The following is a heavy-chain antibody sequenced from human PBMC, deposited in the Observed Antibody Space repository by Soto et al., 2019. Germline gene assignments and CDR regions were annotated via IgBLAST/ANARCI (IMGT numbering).Heavy chain of an antibody. CDR3: ARHHDYVWGTYRWALDY. Sequence: PSETLSLTCAVYGGSFSGYYWSWIRQPPGKGLEWIGEINHSGSTYYSPSLKSRVTISVDTSKNQFSLKLRSVTAADTAVYYCARHHDYVWGTYRWALDYWGQGTVVTVSS. V-gene: IGHV4-34*01. CDR2: INHSGST. CDR1: GGSFSGYY. J-gene: IGHJ4*02. D-gene: IGHD3-16*02.